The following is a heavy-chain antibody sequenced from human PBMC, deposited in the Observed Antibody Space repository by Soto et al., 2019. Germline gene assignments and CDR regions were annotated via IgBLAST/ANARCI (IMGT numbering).Heavy chain of an antibody. CDR3: ASYSSSSTGGIDY. CDR1: GGSISSYY. Sequence: SETLSLTCTVSGGSISSYYWSWIRQPPGKGLEWIGYIYYSGSTNYNPSLKSRVTISVDTSKNQFSLKLSSVTAADTAVYYCASYSSSSTGGIDYWGQGTLVTVSS. J-gene: IGHJ4*02. D-gene: IGHD6-6*01. CDR2: IYYSGST. V-gene: IGHV4-59*01.